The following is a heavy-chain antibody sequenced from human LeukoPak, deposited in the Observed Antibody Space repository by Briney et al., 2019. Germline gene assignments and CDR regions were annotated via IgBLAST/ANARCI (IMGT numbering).Heavy chain of an antibody. V-gene: IGHV3-23*01. CDR1: GFTFSSYS. CDR2: IIGGAGGT. D-gene: IGHD2-2*01. Sequence: PGGSLRLSCAASGFTFSSYSMSWVRQAPGKGLEWVSGIIGGAGGTYYADSVKGRFPISRDNAKNTLYLQMNRLRAVDTCLYYISHGSMYQLDYWGQGTLVTVSS. J-gene: IGHJ4*02. CDR3: SHGSMYQLDY.